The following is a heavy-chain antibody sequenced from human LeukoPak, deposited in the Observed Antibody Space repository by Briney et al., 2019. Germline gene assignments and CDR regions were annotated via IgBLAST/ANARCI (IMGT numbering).Heavy chain of an antibody. J-gene: IGHJ4*02. CDR1: GDSVITDDYY. Sequence: SETLSLTCIVSGDSVITDDYYWGWVRQPPGKGLEWLGSTYRIPPLKSRVTISVDTSRNQFSLRLSSVTAADTAVYFCARGLLWFGEFYFDYWGQGTLVTVSS. CDR3: ARGLLWFGEFYFDY. D-gene: IGHD3-10*01. V-gene: IGHV4-39*07. CDR2: T.